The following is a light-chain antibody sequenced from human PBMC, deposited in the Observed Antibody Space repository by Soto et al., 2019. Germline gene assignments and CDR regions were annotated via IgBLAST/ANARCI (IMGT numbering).Light chain of an antibody. V-gene: IGKV1-13*02. CDR3: QQFDTYLS. Sequence: AIQLTQSPSSLSASVGDTVTITCRASQGISTSLAWYQQKPGTPPKLLIYDASSLDDGVPSRFSGSGSGTDFTFIITSLQPEDFASYYCQQFDTYLSFGQGTKVDIK. CDR1: QGISTS. CDR2: DAS. J-gene: IGKJ1*01.